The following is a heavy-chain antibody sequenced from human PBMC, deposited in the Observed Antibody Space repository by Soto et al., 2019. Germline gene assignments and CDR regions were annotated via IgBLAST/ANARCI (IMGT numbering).Heavy chain of an antibody. Sequence: GASVKVSCKASGGTFSSYAISWVRQAPGQGLEWMGGIIPIFGTANYAQKFQGRVTITADESTSTAYMELSSLRSEDTAVYYCARTVDYYYYGMDVGGQGTTVTVSS. V-gene: IGHV1-69*13. CDR1: GGTFSSYA. CDR3: ARTVDYYYYGMDV. CDR2: IIPIFGTA. J-gene: IGHJ6*02.